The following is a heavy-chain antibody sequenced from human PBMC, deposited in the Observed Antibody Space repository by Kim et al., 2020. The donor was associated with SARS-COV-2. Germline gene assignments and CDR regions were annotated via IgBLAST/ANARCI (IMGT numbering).Heavy chain of an antibody. J-gene: IGHJ4*02. CDR1: GFTFSNAW. CDR3: TTYSGSYYFGFDY. V-gene: IGHV3-15*01. CDR2: IKSKTDGGTT. D-gene: IGHD1-26*01. Sequence: GGSLRLSCAASGFTFSNAWMSWVRQAPGKGLEWVGRIKSKTDGGTTDYAAPVKGRFTISRDDSKNTLYLQMNSLKTEDTAVYYCTTYSGSYYFGFDYWGQGTLVTVSS.